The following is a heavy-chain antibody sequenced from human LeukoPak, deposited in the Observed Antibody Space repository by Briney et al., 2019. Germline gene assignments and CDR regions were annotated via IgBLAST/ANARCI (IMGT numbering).Heavy chain of an antibody. CDR1: GYTFTGYY. CDR3: ARDLRGSGYYYYYYMDV. J-gene: IGHJ6*03. CDR2: INPNSGGT. V-gene: IGHV1-2*02. D-gene: IGHD3-16*01. Sequence: ASVKVSCKASGYTFTGYYMHWARQAPGQGLEWMGWINPNSGGTNYAQKFQGRVTMTRDTSISTAYMELSRLGSDDTAVYYCARDLRGSGYYYYYYMDVWGKGTTVTISS.